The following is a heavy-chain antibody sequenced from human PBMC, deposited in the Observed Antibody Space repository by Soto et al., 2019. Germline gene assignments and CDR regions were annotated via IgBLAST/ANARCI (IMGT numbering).Heavy chain of an antibody. D-gene: IGHD3-3*01. V-gene: IGHV3-7*03. CDR1: GFTFSSYC. CDR3: ARSYYYDFWSGYRPDGLDV. Sequence: GGSLRLSCAASGFTFSSYCMTWVRQAPGKGLEWVANIKQDGSDQYSVDSVKGRFTISRDNAKNSLFLQMNSLRAEDTAVYYCARSYYYDFWSGYRPDGLDVWGQETTVTVCS. CDR2: IKQDGSDQ. J-gene: IGHJ6*02.